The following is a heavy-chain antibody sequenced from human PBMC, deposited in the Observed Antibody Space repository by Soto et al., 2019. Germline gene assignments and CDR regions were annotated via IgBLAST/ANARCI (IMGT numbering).Heavy chain of an antibody. J-gene: IGHJ2*01. V-gene: IGHV3-33*01. CDR1: GFTFSSYG. Sequence: VQLLESGGGVVQPGRSLRLSCAASGFTFSSYGMHWVRQAPGKGLEWVAVIWYDGSNKYYADSVKGRFTISRDNSKNTLYLQMNSVGAEDTAVYYCARIPQIAVAGTRFGYFDLWGRGTLVTVSS. CDR3: ARIPQIAVAGTRFGYFDL. CDR2: IWYDGSNK. D-gene: IGHD6-19*01.